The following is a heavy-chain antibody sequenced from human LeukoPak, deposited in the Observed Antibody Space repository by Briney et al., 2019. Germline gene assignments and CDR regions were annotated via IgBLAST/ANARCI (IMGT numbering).Heavy chain of an antibody. CDR1: GGSFSGYY. J-gene: IGHJ4*02. V-gene: IGHV4-34*01. D-gene: IGHD6-13*01. Sequence: PSETLSLTCAVYGGSFSGYYWSWIRQPPGKGLEWIGEINHSGSTNYNPSLKSRVTISVDTSKNQFSLKLSSVTAADTAVYYCARSHYRSSWFDYWGQGTLVTVSS. CDR2: INHSGST. CDR3: ARSHYRSSWFDY.